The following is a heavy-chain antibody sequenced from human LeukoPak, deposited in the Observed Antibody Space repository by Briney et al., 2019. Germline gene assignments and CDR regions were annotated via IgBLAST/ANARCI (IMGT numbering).Heavy chain of an antibody. D-gene: IGHD2-2*01. Sequence: SETLSLTCTVSGASITSYHWSWIRQPAGKGLEWIGRMFYSGNTDYNPSLKSRLTMSIDTSKNQFSLKLSSVTAADTAVYFCARDQEHCSGTSCYPYWYDSWGQGTLVTVSS. CDR1: GASITSYH. CDR3: ARDQEHCSGTSCYPYWYDS. CDR2: MFYSGNT. J-gene: IGHJ5*01. V-gene: IGHV4-4*07.